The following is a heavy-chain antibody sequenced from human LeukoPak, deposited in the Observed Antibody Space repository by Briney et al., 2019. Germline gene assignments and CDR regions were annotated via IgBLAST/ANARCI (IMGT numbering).Heavy chain of an antibody. J-gene: IGHJ4*02. CDR3: ARCDYLPGGYHENRPFDY. Sequence: GASVKVSCKASGYTFTSYYMHWVRQAPGQGLEWMGIINPSGGSTSYAQKFQGRVTMTRDTSTSTVYMELSSLRSEDTAVYYCARCDYLPGGYHENRPFDYWGQGTLVTVSS. D-gene: IGHD3-16*02. CDR1: GYTFTSYY. CDR2: INPSGGST. V-gene: IGHV1-46*01.